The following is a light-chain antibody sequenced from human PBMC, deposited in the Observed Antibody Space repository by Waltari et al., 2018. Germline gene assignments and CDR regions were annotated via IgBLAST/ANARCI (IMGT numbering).Light chain of an antibody. CDR2: AAS. Sequence: EVVLTQSPGTLSLSPGERATLSCRASQSVSKYLAWYHQRPGQSPRLLIYAASPRATGIPDKFSGSVSGTDCSLTISRLEPEDFAVYYCQNHERLPATFGQGTKVEIK. CDR1: QSVSKY. V-gene: IGKV3-20*01. CDR3: QNHERLPAT. J-gene: IGKJ1*01.